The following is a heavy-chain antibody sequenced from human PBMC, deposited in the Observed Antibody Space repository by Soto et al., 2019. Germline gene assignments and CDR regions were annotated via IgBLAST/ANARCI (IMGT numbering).Heavy chain of an antibody. J-gene: IGHJ3*02. CDR1: GFTFSSYS. CDR3: ARDPVAGGAFDI. D-gene: IGHD2-15*01. CDR2: ISSSSSYI. V-gene: IGHV3-21*01. Sequence: PGGSLRLSCAASGFTFSSYSMNWVRQAPGKGLEWVSSISSSSSYIYYADSVKGRFTISRDNAKNSLYLQMNSLRAEDTAVYYCARDPVAGGAFDIWGQGTMVTVAS.